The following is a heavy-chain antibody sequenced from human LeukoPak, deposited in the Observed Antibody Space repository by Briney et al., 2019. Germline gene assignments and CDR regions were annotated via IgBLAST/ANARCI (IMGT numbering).Heavy chain of an antibody. J-gene: IGHJ4*02. D-gene: IGHD3-10*01. CDR3: ARITMVRGVLLWYFNY. CDR2: LNHSGST. CDR1: GGSFSGYY. V-gene: IGHV4-34*01. Sequence: PSETLSLTCAVYGGSFSGYYWSWIRQPPGKGLEWIGELNHSGSTNYNPSLKSRVTISVDTSENQFSLKLSSVTAADTAVYYCARITMVRGVLLWYFNYWGQGTLVTVSS.